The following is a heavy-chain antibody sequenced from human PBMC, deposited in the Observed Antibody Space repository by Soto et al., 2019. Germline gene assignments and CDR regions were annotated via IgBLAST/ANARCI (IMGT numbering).Heavy chain of an antibody. CDR3: ARDIASPGGDYFDS. D-gene: IGHD2-21*01. CDR2: ISTGGAYM. CDR1: GFTFRNYN. J-gene: IGHJ4*02. V-gene: IGHV3-21*06. Sequence: EVQLVESGGGLVKAGGSLRLFCTASGFTFRNYNMNWVRQAPGKGLEWVSSISTGGAYMFYADSVKGRFTISRDNAQNSLFLQIDSPRAEDTAVYXCARDIASPGGDYFDSWGQGTLVTVSS.